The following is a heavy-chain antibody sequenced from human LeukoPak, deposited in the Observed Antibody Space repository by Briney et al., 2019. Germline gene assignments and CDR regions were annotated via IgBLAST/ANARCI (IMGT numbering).Heavy chain of an antibody. J-gene: IGHJ4*02. CDR1: GYTFTSYD. CDR3: ARGPSKLRYFDWLLEILFWY. V-gene: IGHV1-8*01. Sequence: ASVKVSCKASGYTFTSYDINWVRQATGQGLEWMGWMNPNSGNTGYAQKFQGRVTMTRNTSISTAYMELSSLRSEDTAVYYCARGPSKLRYFDWLLEILFWYWGQGTLVTVSS. CDR2: MNPNSGNT. D-gene: IGHD3-9*01.